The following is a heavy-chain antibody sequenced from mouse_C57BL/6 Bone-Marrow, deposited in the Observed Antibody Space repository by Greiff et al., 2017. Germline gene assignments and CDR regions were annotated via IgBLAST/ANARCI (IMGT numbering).Heavy chain of an antibody. CDR3: AKEGVYYDYAIDY. CDR2: IYIGNGYT. CDR1: GYTFTSYG. Sequence: EVKVVESGAELVRPGSSVKMSCKTSGYTFTSYGINWVKQRPGQGLEWIGYIYIGNGYTEYNEKFKGKATLTSDTSSSTAYMQLSSLTSEDSAIYFCAKEGVYYDYAIDYWGQGTSVTVSS. D-gene: IGHD2-4*01. J-gene: IGHJ4*01. V-gene: IGHV1-58*01.